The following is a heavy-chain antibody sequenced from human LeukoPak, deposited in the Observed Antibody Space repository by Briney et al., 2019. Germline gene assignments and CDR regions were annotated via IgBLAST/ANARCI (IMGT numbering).Heavy chain of an antibody. D-gene: IGHD5-18*01. CDR3: EGYSYAFDI. CDR2: IYYSGIT. V-gene: IGHV4-39*01. Sequence: SETLSLTCTVSGGPISSSSYYWGWIRQPPGKGLEWIGAIYYSGITYYNPSLKSRVTISVDTSKNQFSLKLNSVTAADTAVYYCEGYSYAFDIWGQGTMVTVSS. J-gene: IGHJ3*02. CDR1: GGPISSSSYY.